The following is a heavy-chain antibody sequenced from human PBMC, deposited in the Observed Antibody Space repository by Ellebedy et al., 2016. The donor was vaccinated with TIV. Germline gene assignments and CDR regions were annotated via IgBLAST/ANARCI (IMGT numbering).Heavy chain of an antibody. Sequence: GESLKISCAASGFSFRSYWMSWVRQAPGKGLEWVANIYQDGSDQYYVDSVKGRFTISRDNANKSLFLQMNSLRVEDTAVYYCARRGSYGDYAVQVNSWFDTWGQGTLVTVYS. D-gene: IGHD4-17*01. CDR2: IYQDGSDQ. V-gene: IGHV3-7*01. CDR1: GFSFRSYW. CDR3: ARRGSYGDYAVQVNSWFDT. J-gene: IGHJ5*02.